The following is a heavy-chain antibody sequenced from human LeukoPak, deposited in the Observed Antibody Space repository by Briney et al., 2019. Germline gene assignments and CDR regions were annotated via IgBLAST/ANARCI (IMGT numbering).Heavy chain of an antibody. V-gene: IGHV4-34*01. D-gene: IGHD5-18*01. J-gene: IGHJ4*02. Sequence: SETLSLTCAVYGGSFSGYYWSWIRQPPGKGLEWIGQISHSGITNYNPSLKSRVTMSVDTSMNQFSLKLSSVTAADTAVYFCARVLRYTFGFADYWGQGALVTVSS. CDR2: ISHSGIT. CDR3: ARVLRYTFGFADY. CDR1: GGSFSGYY.